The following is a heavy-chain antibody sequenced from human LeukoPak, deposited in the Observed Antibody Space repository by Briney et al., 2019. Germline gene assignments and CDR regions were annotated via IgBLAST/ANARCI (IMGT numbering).Heavy chain of an antibody. CDR3: VRDEGAAAGRAFDI. J-gene: IGHJ3*02. CDR2: IYHSGST. D-gene: IGHD6-13*01. CDR1: GYSISSGYY. V-gene: IGHV4-38-2*02. Sequence: SETLSLTCTVSGYSISSGYYWGWIRQPPGKGLEWIGSIYHSGSTYYNPSLKSRVTMSVDTSNNQFSLKLNSVTAADTAVYYCVRDEGAAAGRAFDIWGQGTMVTVSS.